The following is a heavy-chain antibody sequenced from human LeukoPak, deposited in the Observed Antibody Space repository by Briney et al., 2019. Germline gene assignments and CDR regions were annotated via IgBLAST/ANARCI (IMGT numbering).Heavy chain of an antibody. V-gene: IGHV1-18*01. CDR2: VTAYADDT. D-gene: IGHD2-15*01. CDR3: ARDCIGCHGFDY. CDR1: GYTFTSYG. J-gene: IGHJ4*02. Sequence: ASVKVSCKASGYTFTSYGISWVRQAPGQGLEWMGWVTAYADDTNYVQKFQGRVTMTTDTSTSTAYMELRSLRSDDTAVYYCARDCIGCHGFDYWGQGTLVTVSS.